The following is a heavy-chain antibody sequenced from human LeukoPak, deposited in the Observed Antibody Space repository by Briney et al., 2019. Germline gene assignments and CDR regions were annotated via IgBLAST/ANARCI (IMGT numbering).Heavy chain of an antibody. D-gene: IGHD4-23*01. CDR2: ISYDGSNK. Sequence: GRSLRLSCAASGFTFSSYGMHWVRQAPGKGLEWVAVISYDGSNKYYADSVKGRFTISRDNSKNTLYLQMNSLRAEDMAVYYCAKDYSDDHDYGGQEDYWGQGTLVTVSS. J-gene: IGHJ4*02. CDR3: AKDYSDDHDYGGQEDY. CDR1: GFTFSSYG. V-gene: IGHV3-30*18.